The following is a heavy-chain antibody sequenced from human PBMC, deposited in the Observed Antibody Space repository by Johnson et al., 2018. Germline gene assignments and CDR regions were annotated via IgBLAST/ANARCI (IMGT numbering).Heavy chain of an antibody. CDR3: ANIDTSGRGAYFQY. CDR1: GFTFSNYW. V-gene: IGHV3-7*01. D-gene: IGHD3-22*01. Sequence: EVQLVESGGGLVQPGGSLRLSCAASGFTFSNYWISWVRQAPGKGLEWVANIKQDGSEKHYVDSVKGRFTISRDSAKSSLYLQMNSLRAEDTAVYYCANIDTSGRGAYFQYWGQGTLVTVSS. CDR2: IKQDGSEK. J-gene: IGHJ1*01.